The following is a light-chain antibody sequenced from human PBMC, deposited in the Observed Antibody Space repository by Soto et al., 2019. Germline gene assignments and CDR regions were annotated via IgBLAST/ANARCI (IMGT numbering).Light chain of an antibody. Sequence: SALTQPASVSGSPGQSITISCTGTSRDVGAYNYVSWYQHHPGKAPHLLIYHVTYRPSGVSPRFAGSKSGNTASLTICWLKTGDEEDYYCSTNRGQFTYVFRTGTKVTVL. CDR3: STNRGQFTYV. CDR1: SRDVGAYNY. CDR2: HVT. J-gene: IGLJ1*01. V-gene: IGLV2-14*03.